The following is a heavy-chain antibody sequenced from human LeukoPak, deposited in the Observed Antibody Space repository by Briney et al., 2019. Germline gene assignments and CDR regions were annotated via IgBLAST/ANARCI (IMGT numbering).Heavy chain of an antibody. V-gene: IGHV3-48*03. CDR2: ISGGGETR. CDR1: GFTFSLYE. CDR3: ARDASGHDLPFDY. J-gene: IGHJ4*02. D-gene: IGHD6-25*01. Sequence: KTGGSLRLSCAASGFTFSLYEMNWVRQAPVKGLEWVSYISGGGETRYYADSVKGRFTISRDNGKNSLYLQMNSLRAEDTAVYYCARDASGHDLPFDYWGQGTLVTVSS.